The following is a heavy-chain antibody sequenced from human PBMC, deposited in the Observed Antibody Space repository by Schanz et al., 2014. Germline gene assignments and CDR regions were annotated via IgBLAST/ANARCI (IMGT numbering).Heavy chain of an antibody. CDR3: ARGYGDSPTDF. D-gene: IGHD4-17*01. Sequence: QVQLVQSGAEVKKPGSSMKVSCKASGGTFNSYTINWVRQAPGQGLEWMGRIIPILGIANYAQKFQGRVTITADRSTSTAYMDLRSLRSDDTAVYYCARGYGDSPTDFWGQGTLVTVSS. CDR2: IIPILGIA. CDR1: GGTFNSYT. J-gene: IGHJ4*02. V-gene: IGHV1-69*02.